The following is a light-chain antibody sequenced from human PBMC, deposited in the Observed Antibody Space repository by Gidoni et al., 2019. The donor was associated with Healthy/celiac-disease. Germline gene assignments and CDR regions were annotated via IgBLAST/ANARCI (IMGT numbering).Light chain of an antibody. V-gene: IGLV3-1*01. CDR2: EDS. Sequence: SYELTQPPSVSVSPGQTASITCSGDELGDKYACWYKQKPGQSPVLVIYEDSKRPAGIPERFSGSNSGNTATLTISGTQAMDEADYYWQAWDSSTGGVFGGGTKLTVL. CDR3: QAWDSSTGGV. CDR1: ELGDKY. J-gene: IGLJ2*01.